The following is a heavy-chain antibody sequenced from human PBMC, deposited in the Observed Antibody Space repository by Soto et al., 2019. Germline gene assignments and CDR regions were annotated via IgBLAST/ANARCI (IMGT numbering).Heavy chain of an antibody. Sequence: ASVKVSCKASGYTFTSYGISWVRQAPGQGLEWMGWISAYNGNTNYAQKLQGRVTMTTDTSTSTAYMELRSLRSDDTAVYYCAGEDATIFGVVKCYCGIDVLVQGITVTVSS. D-gene: IGHD3-3*01. CDR3: AGEDATIFGVVKCYCGIDV. V-gene: IGHV1-18*01. J-gene: IGHJ6*02. CDR2: ISAYNGNT. CDR1: GYTFTSYG.